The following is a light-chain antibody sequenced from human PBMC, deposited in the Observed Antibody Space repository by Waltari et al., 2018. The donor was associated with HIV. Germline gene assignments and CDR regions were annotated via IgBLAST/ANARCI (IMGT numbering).Light chain of an antibody. Sequence: QSALTQPRSVSGSPGQSVTISCTGPSSAIGYFDYVSWYQKYPGKAPKVILYEVNQRPSGVPDRFPGSKSGITASLTIAGLQGDDEADYYCCSYAGSYTYVFGTGTKVNVL. CDR3: CSYAGSYTYV. CDR1: SSAIGYFDY. CDR2: EVN. V-gene: IGLV2-11*01. J-gene: IGLJ1*01.